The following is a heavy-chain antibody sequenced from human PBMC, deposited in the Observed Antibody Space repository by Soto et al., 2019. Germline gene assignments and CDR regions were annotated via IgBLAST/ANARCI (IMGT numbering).Heavy chain of an antibody. CDR2: IWYDGSNK. J-gene: IGHJ4*02. CDR1: GFTFSSYG. CDR3: AREGYSGYDSLDY. Sequence: GGSLRLSCAASGFTFSSYGMHWVRQAPGKGLEWVAVIWYDGSNKYYADSVKGRFTISRDNSKNTLYLQMNSLRAEDTAVYYCAREGYSGYDSLDYWGQGTLVTVSS. D-gene: IGHD5-12*01. V-gene: IGHV3-33*01.